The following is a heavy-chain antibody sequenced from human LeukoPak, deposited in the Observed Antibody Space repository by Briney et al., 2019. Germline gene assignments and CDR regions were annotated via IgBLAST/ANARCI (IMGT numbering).Heavy chain of an antibody. D-gene: IGHD6-13*01. J-gene: IGHJ3*01. CDR1: GYTFTDYY. V-gene: IGHV1-2*02. CDR2: INLNSGDT. CDR3: ARDSIEAPGLVFDF. Sequence: GASVKVSCKASGYTFTDYYVHWMRQAPGQGLEWMGWINLNSGDTRYAQRFQGSLTVTRDTSISTAYMDLNGLRSDDTAVYYCARDSIEAPGLVFDFWGQGTMVTISS.